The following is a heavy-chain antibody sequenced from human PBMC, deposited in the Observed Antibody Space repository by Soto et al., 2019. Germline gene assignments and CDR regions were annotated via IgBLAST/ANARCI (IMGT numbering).Heavy chain of an antibody. D-gene: IGHD3-10*01. CDR2: INPSGGST. Sequence: QVQLVQSGAEVKKPGASVKVSCKASGYTFTSYYMHWVRQAPGQGLEWMGIINPSGGSTSYAQKFQGRVTMTRDTPPSTVYMELSSLRSEDTAVYYCAGVFAWFGELFLYGMDVWGQGTTVTVSS. V-gene: IGHV1-46*01. J-gene: IGHJ6*02. CDR1: GYTFTSYY. CDR3: AGVFAWFGELFLYGMDV.